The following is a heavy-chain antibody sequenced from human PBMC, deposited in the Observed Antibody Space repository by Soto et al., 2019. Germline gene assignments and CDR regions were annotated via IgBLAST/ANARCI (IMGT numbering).Heavy chain of an antibody. V-gene: IGHV3-30*18. Sequence: QVQLVESGGNVVQPGRSLGLSCAASGFTFSNYGMHWVRQAPGEGLEWVAVISYDGNNKYYSDYVKGRFTISRDNFKNTLYLQMNSLRAEDKAVYDCANQKGGILPGHYWGQGTLVTVSS. J-gene: IGHJ4*02. CDR1: GFTFSNYG. D-gene: IGHD3-3*02. CDR3: ANQKGGILPGHY. CDR2: ISYDGNNK.